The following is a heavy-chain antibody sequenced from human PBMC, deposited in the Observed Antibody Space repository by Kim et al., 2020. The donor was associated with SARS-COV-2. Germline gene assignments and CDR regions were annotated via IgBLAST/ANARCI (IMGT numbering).Heavy chain of an antibody. CDR3: ARNPRSNRNTYYFDY. CDR1: GFTFSSYA. CDR2: ISYDGSNK. J-gene: IGHJ4*02. Sequence: GGSLRLSCAASGFTFSSYAMHWVRQAPGKGLEWVAVISYDGSNKYYADSVKGRFTISRDNSKNTLYLQMNSLRAEDTAVYYCARNPRSNRNTYYFDYWGQGTLVTVSS. V-gene: IGHV3-30-3*01. D-gene: IGHD1-1*01.